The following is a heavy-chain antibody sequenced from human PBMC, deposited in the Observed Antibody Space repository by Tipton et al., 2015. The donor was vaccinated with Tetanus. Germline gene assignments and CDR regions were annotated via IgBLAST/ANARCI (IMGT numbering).Heavy chain of an antibody. CDR3: ARRRSAVLSGAYHWYFDL. CDR1: GYNFSHYS. CDR2: VDPRDSAA. J-gene: IGHJ2*01. D-gene: IGHD3-3*01. Sequence: QLVQSGAEVKKPGESLKISCQGSGYNFSHYSIGWVRQMPGKGLEWMGIVDPRDSAAIYGPSFQGQVTISADRSINVAYLQWGSLKASDTGLYYCARRRSAVLSGAYHWYFDLWGRGTLVGVSS. V-gene: IGHV5-51*01.